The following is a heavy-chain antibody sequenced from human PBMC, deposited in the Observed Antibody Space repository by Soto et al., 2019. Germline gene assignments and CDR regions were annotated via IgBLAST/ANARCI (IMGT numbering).Heavy chain of an antibody. Sequence: PSETLSLTCTVSGDSVSSGTYFWSWIRQPPGKGLEWIGYVYYSGSTNYNPTFMSRLTMSVDTSKNQFSLKLSSVTAADTAVYYCARGQQQADAFDIWGQGTMVT. CDR2: VYYSGST. CDR1: GDSVSSGTYF. V-gene: IGHV4-61*01. CDR3: ARGQQQADAFDI. J-gene: IGHJ3*02. D-gene: IGHD6-13*01.